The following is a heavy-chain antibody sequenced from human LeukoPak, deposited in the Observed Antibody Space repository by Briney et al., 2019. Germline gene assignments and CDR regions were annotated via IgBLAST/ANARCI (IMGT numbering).Heavy chain of an antibody. CDR1: GYTFTGYY. J-gene: IGHJ4*02. CDR3: ARAYTGFEAFDF. V-gene: IGHV1-2*02. CDR2: INPNSGGT. D-gene: IGHD5-12*01. Sequence: GASVMVSCTASGYTFTGYYMHWVRQAPGQGLEWMGWINPNSGGTNYVQKFRGRVTVTRDTSITTAYMELSSLRSDDTAVYYCARAYTGFEAFDFWGQGTLVTVSS.